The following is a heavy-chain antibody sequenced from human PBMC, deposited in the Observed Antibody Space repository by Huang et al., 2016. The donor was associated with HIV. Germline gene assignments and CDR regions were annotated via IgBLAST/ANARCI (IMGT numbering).Heavy chain of an antibody. V-gene: IGHV4-34*02. CDR2: ISDMGRP. Sequence: QVQLQQWGAELLKPSETLSLTCAVSGGSFSGHYWTWIRQPPGRGLEWSGEISDMGRPTYNPSPKRRVTISGDTAQSQFSLKLNSVTAADTAIYYCARMFKYDSGGYWGNDAFDIWGQGTMVTVSS. CDR3: ARMFKYDSGGYWGNDAFDI. D-gene: IGHD3-22*01. CDR1: GGSFSGHY. J-gene: IGHJ3*02.